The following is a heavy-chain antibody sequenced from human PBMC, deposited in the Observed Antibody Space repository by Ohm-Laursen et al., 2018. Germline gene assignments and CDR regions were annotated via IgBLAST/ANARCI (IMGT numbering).Heavy chain of an antibody. D-gene: IGHD5-24*01. Sequence: SLRLSCSASGFTFSSFNMNWVRQAPGKGLEWLSYISGSGDIIYYADSVKGRFTISRDNAKNSVYLQMNSLRAEDTAVYYCARVSRGTLQSPWGQGTLVTVSS. V-gene: IGHV3-48*01. CDR3: ARVSRGTLQSP. CDR2: ISGSGDII. J-gene: IGHJ5*02. CDR1: GFTFSSFN.